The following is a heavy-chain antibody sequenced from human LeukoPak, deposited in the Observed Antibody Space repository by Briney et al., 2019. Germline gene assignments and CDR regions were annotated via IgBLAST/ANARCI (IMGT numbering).Heavy chain of an antibody. CDR2: INPNSGGT. D-gene: IGHD3-10*01. V-gene: IGHV1-2*02. CDR1: GYTFTGYY. CDR3: ARDEGERDYAFDI. J-gene: IGHJ3*02. Sequence: ASVKVSCKASGYTFTGYYMHWVRQAPGQGLEWMGWINPNSGGTNYAQKFQGRVTMTRDTSISTAYMELSRLRSDDTAVYYCARDEGERDYAFDIWGQGTMVTVSS.